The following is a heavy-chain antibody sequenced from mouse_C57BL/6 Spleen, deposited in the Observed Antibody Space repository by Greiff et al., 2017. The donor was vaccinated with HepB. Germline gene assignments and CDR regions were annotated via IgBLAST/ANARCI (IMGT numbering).Heavy chain of an antibody. J-gene: IGHJ2*01. Sequence: VQLQQPGAELVKPGASVKLSCKASGYTFTSYWMHWVKQRPGQGLEWIGMIHPNSGSTNYNEKFKSKATLTVDKSSSTAYMQLSRLTSEDSAVYYWARGGGRVPHGYFDYWGQGTTLTVSS. CDR2: IHPNSGST. CDR3: ARGGGRVPHGYFDY. CDR1: GYTFTSYW. V-gene: IGHV1-64*01. D-gene: IGHD2-14*01.